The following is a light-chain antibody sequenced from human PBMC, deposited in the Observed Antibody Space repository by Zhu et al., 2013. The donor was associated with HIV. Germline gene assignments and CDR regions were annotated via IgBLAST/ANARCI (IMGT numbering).Light chain of an antibody. CDR3: QQYNTYSPWT. CDR2: DAS. V-gene: IGKV1-5*01. CDR1: QSISSW. Sequence: DIQMTQSPSTLSASVGDRVTITCRASQSISSWLAWYQQNPGKAPKLLIYDASSLESGVPSRFRGSGSGTEFTLTISSLQPADFATYYCQQYNTYSPWTFGQGTRVEMK. J-gene: IGKJ1*01.